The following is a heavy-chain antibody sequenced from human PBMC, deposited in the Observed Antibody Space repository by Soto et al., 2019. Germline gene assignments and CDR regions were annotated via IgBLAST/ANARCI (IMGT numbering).Heavy chain of an antibody. J-gene: IGHJ6*02. V-gene: IGHV3-7*05. CDR3: ARDPHPSATYDFWSGYLYDYGMDV. D-gene: IGHD3-3*01. CDR2: IKQDGSEK. Sequence: GGSLRLSCAASGFTFSSYWMSWVRQAPGKGLEWVANIKQDGSEKYYVDSVKGRFTISRDNAKNSLYLQMNSLRAEDTAVYYCARDPHPSATYDFWSGYLYDYGMDVWGQGTTVTVSS. CDR1: GFTFSSYW.